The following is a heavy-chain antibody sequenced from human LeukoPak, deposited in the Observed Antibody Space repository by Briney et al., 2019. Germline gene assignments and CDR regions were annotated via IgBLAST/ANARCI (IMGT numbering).Heavy chain of an antibody. CDR3: AAGYYGGNSIFDY. V-gene: IGHV1-58*02. Sequence: SVKVSCKASGFTFTSSAMQWVRQARGQRLEWIGWIVVGSGNTNYAQKFQERVTITRDMSTSTAYMELSSLRSEDTAVYYCAAGYYGGNSIFDYWGQGTLVTVSS. CDR2: IVVGSGNT. D-gene: IGHD4-23*01. CDR1: GFTFTSSA. J-gene: IGHJ4*02.